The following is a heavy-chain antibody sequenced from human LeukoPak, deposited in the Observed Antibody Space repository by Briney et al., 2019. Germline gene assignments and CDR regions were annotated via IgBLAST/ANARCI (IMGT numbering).Heavy chain of an antibody. CDR3: ARTPYYDFWSGPSGWFDP. Sequence: GGSLRLSCAASGFTFDDYAMHWVRQAPGKGLEWVSGISWNSGSIGYADSVKGRFTISRDNAKNSLYLQMNSLRAEDTAVYYCARTPYYDFWSGPSGWFDPWGQGTLVTVSS. CDR1: GFTFDDYA. D-gene: IGHD3-3*01. CDR2: ISWNSGSI. V-gene: IGHV3-9*01. J-gene: IGHJ5*02.